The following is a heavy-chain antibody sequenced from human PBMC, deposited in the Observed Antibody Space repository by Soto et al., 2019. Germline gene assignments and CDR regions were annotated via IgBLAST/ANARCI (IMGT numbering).Heavy chain of an antibody. D-gene: IGHD6-19*01. CDR2: ISAYNGNT. CDR1: GYTFTSYG. V-gene: IGHV1-18*01. J-gene: IGHJ3*02. Sequence: QVPLVQSGAEVKKPGASVKVSCKASGYTFTSYGISWVRQAPGQGLEWMGWISAYNGNTNYAQKLQGRVTMTTDTSTSTAYMELRSLRSDDTAVYYCARDRVGYSSGWYYAFDIWGQGTMVTVSS. CDR3: ARDRVGYSSGWYYAFDI.